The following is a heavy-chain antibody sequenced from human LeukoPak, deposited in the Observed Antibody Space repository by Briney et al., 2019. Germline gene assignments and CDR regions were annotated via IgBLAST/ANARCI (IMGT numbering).Heavy chain of an antibody. CDR3: AKDGGNYYDANGSYLMRSYMDV. J-gene: IGHJ6*03. CDR2: ISGSDPGT. CDR1: GFNFRTYA. V-gene: IGHV3-23*01. D-gene: IGHD3-22*01. Sequence: GGSLRLSCAASGFNFRTYAMSWVRQAPGKGLEWVSAISGSDPGTYHADSVKGRFTISRDNSKNTLFLQMNSLRAEGTAVYYCAKDGGNYYDANGSYLMRSYMDVWGKGTTVTVSS.